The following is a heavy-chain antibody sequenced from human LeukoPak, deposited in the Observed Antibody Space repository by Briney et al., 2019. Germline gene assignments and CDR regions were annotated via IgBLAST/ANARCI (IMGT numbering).Heavy chain of an antibody. D-gene: IGHD4-17*01. Sequence: GGSLRLSCAASGFTFSNAWMSWVCQAPGKGLEWVGRIKSKTDGGTTDYAAPVKGRFTISRDDSKNTLYLQMNSLKTEDTAVYYCTTGGLDYGDYDFDYWGQGTLVTVSS. CDR3: TTGGLDYGDYDFDY. CDR1: GFTFSNAW. CDR2: IKSKTDGGTT. J-gene: IGHJ4*02. V-gene: IGHV3-15*01.